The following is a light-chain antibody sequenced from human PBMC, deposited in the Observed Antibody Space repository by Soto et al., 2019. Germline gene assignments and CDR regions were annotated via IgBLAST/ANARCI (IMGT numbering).Light chain of an antibody. CDR1: SSDVGGYNF. V-gene: IGLV2-14*01. Sequence: QSVLAQPASVSGSPGQSITISCTGTSSDVGGYNFVSWYQQHPGKAPKLIIYEVTQRPSGVSKRFSGSKSGNTTSLTISGLQAEDEADYYCSSYTASNILEVFGTGTKVTVL. CDR2: EVT. CDR3: SSYTASNILEV. J-gene: IGLJ1*01.